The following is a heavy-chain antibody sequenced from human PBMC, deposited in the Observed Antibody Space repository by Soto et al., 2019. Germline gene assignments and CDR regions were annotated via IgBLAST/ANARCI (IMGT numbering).Heavy chain of an antibody. CDR1: GFTFTPYG. V-gene: IGHV3-30*18. CDR2: ISYDGSNK. CDR3: AKGERVVAASPSDY. Sequence: QVQLVESGGGVVQPGRSLRLSCAASGFTFTPYGMHWVRQAPGKGLEWVAVISYDGSNKYYADSVKGRFTISRDNSKNTFYLQMTRLRAEDTALYYCAKGERVVAASPSDYWGQGTLVTVSS. J-gene: IGHJ4*02. D-gene: IGHD2-15*01.